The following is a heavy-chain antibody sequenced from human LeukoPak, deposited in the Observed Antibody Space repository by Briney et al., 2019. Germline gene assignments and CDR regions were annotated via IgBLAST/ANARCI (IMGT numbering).Heavy chain of an antibody. Sequence: PGGSLRLSCAASGFTFSSYSMNWVRQAPGKGLEWVSSISSSSSYIYYADSVKGRFTISRDNGQNSLYLQMNSLRVEDTAVYYCARREPQGCSGTSCFAGPVGHWGQGTLVTVSS. J-gene: IGHJ4*02. V-gene: IGHV3-21*06. D-gene: IGHD2-2*01. CDR3: ARREPQGCSGTSCFAGPVGH. CDR2: ISSSSSYI. CDR1: GFTFSSYS.